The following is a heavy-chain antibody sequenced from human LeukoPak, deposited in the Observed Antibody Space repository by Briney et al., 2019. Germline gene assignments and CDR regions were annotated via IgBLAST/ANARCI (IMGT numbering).Heavy chain of an antibody. Sequence: GGSLRLSCEASGFTFRSYAMTWVRQAPGKGLEWVSAISGSGAKTYYADSVKGRFTISRDNSRNTLYLQMNSLRAEDTAVYYCAKDESGWVGATVNDYWGQGTLVTVSS. V-gene: IGHV3-23*01. D-gene: IGHD1-26*01. CDR1: GFTFRSYA. J-gene: IGHJ4*02. CDR3: AKDESGWVGATVNDY. CDR2: ISGSGAKT.